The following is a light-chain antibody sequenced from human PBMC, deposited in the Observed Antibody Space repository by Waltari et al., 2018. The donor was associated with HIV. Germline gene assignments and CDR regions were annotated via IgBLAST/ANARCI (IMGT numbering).Light chain of an antibody. CDR2: FNNDGSS. V-gene: IGLV4-69*01. J-gene: IGLJ3*02. Sequence: QLVLTQSPSASASLGASVKLTCTLSSAHSSYAIAWHQQQPEKGPRYLMKFNNDGSSSQGDGFPDRFSGSRSGAGRYLTISSLQSEDEADYYCQTWGTLNLVFGGGTKLTVL. CDR3: QTWGTLNLV. CDR1: SAHSSYA.